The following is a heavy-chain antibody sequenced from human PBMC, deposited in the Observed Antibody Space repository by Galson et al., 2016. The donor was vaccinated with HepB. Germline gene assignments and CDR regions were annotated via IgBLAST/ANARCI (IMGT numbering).Heavy chain of an antibody. CDR2: IYHTGRT. CDR1: GGSISSTSYY. D-gene: IGHD2-21*02. V-gene: IGHV4-39*01. CDR3: ARYGVTAILMGV. Sequence: SETLSLTCSVSGGSISSTSYYWGWIRQPPGKGLEWIGTIYHTGRTYYTSSLRSRLTMTVDKSKNQFSLKLTSATAAETAVYYCARYGVTAILMGVWGPGTLVTVSS. J-gene: IGHJ4*02.